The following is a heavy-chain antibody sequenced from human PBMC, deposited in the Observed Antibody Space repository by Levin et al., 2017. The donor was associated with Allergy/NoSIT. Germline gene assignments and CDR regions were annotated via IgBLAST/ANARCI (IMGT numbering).Heavy chain of an antibody. D-gene: IGHD5-24*01. CDR3: TTVGPNGYHLPTYYYNMDG. CDR1: GFTLTNAW. CDR2: IRSKTDGGTS. J-gene: IGHJ6*02. V-gene: IGHV3-15*01. Sequence: GGSLRLSCAASGFTLTNAWMSWVRQAPGKGLEWVGRIRSKTDGGTSEYAAPVTGRFTISRDDSENMVYLQMNSLKSEDTGVYYCTTVGPNGYHLPTYYYNMDGWGQGTTVTVSS.